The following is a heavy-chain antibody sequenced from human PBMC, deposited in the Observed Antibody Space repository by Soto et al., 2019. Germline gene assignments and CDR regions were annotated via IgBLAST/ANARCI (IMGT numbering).Heavy chain of an antibody. CDR3: AREMSYDFAS. CDR1: VDSISRDGSS. CDR2: IYHSGAT. J-gene: IGHJ4*01. V-gene: IGHV4-30-2*01. Sequence: QVQLQESGSGLVKPSQTLVLTCTVSVDSISRDGSSWSWLRQPPGKGLEWIGYIYHSGATYYNPSLKSRVTTSVYKSKNLVSLSLASVTAADPAVYYCAREMSYDFASWGHGTLGTVSS.